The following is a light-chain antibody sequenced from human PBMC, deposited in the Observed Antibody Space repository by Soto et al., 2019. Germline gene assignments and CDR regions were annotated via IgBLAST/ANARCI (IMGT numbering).Light chain of an antibody. CDR1: QSVSSRY. CDR3: QQYGSSLST. J-gene: IGKJ1*01. V-gene: IGKV3-20*01. CDR2: ATS. Sequence: EILLTQYKATLSLSPGETAALSCISSQSVSSRYLAWYQQKSGQAPRLLIYATSSRATDIPDRFIGYGSGTDFTLTISGLEPEDFAVYYCQQYGSSLSTFGQGTNVDI.